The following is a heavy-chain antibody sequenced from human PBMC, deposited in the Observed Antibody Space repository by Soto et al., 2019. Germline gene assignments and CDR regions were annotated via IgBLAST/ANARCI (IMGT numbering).Heavy chain of an antibody. CDR2: VNPNNGAT. CDR1: GYTFSNYD. CDR3: AKVSIKGSAIDFDY. D-gene: IGHD3-10*01. Sequence: QVQLVQSGAELKKPGASVKVSCKASGYTFSNYDMHWLRQATGQGPEWIGWVNPNNGATGYAQKFQGRVTLTTDISTTTAYMELTSLRSEDTAIYYCAKVSIKGSAIDFDYWGQGTLITVSS. J-gene: IGHJ4*02. V-gene: IGHV1-8*01.